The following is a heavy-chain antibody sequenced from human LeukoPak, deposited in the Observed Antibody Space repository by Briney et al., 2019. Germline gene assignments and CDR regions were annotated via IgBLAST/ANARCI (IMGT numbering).Heavy chain of an antibody. CDR3: ARVEGTGSGWPFDY. Sequence: GGSLRLPCAASGFTFSSYGMHWVRQAPGKGLEWVAVIWYDGSNKYYADSVKGRFTISRDNSKNTLYLQMNSLRAEDTAVYYCARVEGTGSGWPFDYWGQGTLVTVSS. V-gene: IGHV3-33*01. D-gene: IGHD6-19*01. CDR1: GFTFSSYG. J-gene: IGHJ4*02. CDR2: IWYDGSNK.